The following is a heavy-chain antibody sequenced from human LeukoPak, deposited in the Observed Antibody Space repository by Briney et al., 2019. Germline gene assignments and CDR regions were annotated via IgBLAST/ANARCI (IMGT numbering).Heavy chain of an antibody. J-gene: IGHJ5*02. CDR3: AKCVYSNIYYWFDP. CDR1: GFTFEDYG. Sequence: GGSLRLSCAASGFTFEDYGMHWVRQAPGKGLEWVSLVTGNGVSTYYADSVKGRFTISRDNSKNSLYLQMNSLRTEDTALYYCAKCVYSNIYYWFDPWGQGTLVSVSS. D-gene: IGHD6-13*01. V-gene: IGHV3-43*02. CDR2: VTGNGVST.